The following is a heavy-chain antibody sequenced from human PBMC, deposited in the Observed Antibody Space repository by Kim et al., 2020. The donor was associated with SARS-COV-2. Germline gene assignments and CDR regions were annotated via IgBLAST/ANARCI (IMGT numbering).Heavy chain of an antibody. CDR1: GGSISSSSYY. V-gene: IGHV4-39*01. J-gene: IGHJ3*02. CDR2: IYYSGST. CDR3: ATATKSGYCSGGSCYAGDWEDDAFDI. D-gene: IGHD2-15*01. Sequence: SETLSLTCTVSGGSISSSSYYWGWIRQPPGKGLEWIGSIYYSGSTYYNPSLKSRVTISVDTSKNQFSLKLSSVTAADTAVYYCATATKSGYCSGGSCYAGDWEDDAFDIWGQGTMVTVSS.